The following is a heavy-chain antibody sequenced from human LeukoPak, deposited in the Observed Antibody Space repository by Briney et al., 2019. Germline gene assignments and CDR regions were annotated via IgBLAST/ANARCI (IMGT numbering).Heavy chain of an antibody. CDR3: ARGYYYDSSGYYRYYYGMDV. Sequence: GGSLRLSCAASGFTFSNAWMSWVRQTPGKGLEWVGRIKSKTEGGTTDYAALVKDRFTISRDDSKDTLYLQMNSLKPEDTAVYYCARGYYYDSSGYYRYYYGMDVWGQGTTVTVSS. CDR1: GFTFSNAW. J-gene: IGHJ6*02. D-gene: IGHD3-22*01. CDR2: IKSKTEGGTT. V-gene: IGHV3-15*01.